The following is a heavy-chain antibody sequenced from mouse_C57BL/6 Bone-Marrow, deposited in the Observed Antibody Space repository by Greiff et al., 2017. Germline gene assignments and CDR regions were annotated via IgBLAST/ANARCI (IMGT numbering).Heavy chain of an antibody. CDR1: GYTFTDYY. Sequence: EVQLQQSGPELVKPGASVKISCKASGYTFTDYYMNWVKQSHGKSLEWIGDINPNNGGTSYNQKFKGKATVTVDKSSSTAYMELRSLTSEDSAVYYCAPGAMDYWGQGTSVTVSS. V-gene: IGHV1-26*01. CDR2: INPNNGGT. CDR3: APGAMDY. J-gene: IGHJ4*01.